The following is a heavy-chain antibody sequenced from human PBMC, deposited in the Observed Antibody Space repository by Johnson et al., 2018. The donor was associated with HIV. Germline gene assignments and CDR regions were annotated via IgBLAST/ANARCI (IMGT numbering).Heavy chain of an antibody. J-gene: IGHJ3*02. V-gene: IGHV3-74*01. CDR1: GFTFSSYW. CDR2: INWNGGST. D-gene: IGHD2-15*01. Sequence: VQLVESGGGLVQPGGSLRLSCAASGFTFSSYWMHWVRQAPGKGLVWVSRINWNGGSTGYADSVKGRFTISRDNAKNSLYLQMNSLRAEDTAVYYYAREKGSGLEAVYIWGQGTMVTVSS. CDR3: AREKGSGLEAVYI.